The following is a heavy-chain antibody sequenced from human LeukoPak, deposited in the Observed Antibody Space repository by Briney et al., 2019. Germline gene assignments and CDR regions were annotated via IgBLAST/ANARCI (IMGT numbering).Heavy chain of an antibody. CDR3: AKDYFLVDS. Sequence: GGSLRLSCAASGFTFTNYAMTWVRQAPGKGLEWVSTSTGSGESTYYADSVKGRFTISRDNSKNTLFLQMNSLRAEDTAVYYCAKDYFLVDSWGQGTLVTVSS. J-gene: IGHJ4*02. CDR2: STGSGEST. CDR1: GFTFTNYA. D-gene: IGHD3-3*01. V-gene: IGHV3-23*01.